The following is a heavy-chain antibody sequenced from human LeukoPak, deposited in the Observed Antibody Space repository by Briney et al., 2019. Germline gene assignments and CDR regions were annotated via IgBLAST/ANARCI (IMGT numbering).Heavy chain of an antibody. V-gene: IGHV1-18*04. Sequence: ASVKLSCKASAYTFTSYGISWVRQAPGQGLEWMGWISTNNGNTNYAQKFQDRVTMTTDTSTSTAYMELRNLRSDDTAVYYCARDRWALGYCSGDSCYQFDYWGQGTLVTVSS. CDR1: AYTFTSYG. CDR2: ISTNNGNT. CDR3: ARDRWALGYCSGDSCYQFDY. D-gene: IGHD2-15*01. J-gene: IGHJ4*02.